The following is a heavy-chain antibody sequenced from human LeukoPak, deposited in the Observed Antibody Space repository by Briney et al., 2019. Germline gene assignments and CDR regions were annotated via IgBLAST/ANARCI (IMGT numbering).Heavy chain of an antibody. V-gene: IGHV4-4*09. Sequence: SETLSLTCTVSGGSISSYYWSWIRQPPGKGLEWIGYIYTSGSTNYNPSLKSRVTISVDTSKNQFSLKLSSVTAADTAVYYCARLYGWLARPGGDAFDIWGQGTMVTVSS. J-gene: IGHJ3*02. CDR3: ARLYGWLARPGGDAFDI. CDR2: IYTSGST. D-gene: IGHD6-19*01. CDR1: GGSISSYY.